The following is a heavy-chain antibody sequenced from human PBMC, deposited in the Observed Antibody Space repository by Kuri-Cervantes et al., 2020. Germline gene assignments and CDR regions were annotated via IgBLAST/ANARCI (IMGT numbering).Heavy chain of an antibody. CDR3: AREIIRYFDY. D-gene: IGHD3-9*01. Sequence: LSLTCAASGFTFSSYAMHWVRQAPGKGLEWEAVISYDGSNKYYADSVKGRFTISRDNSKNTLYLQMNSLRAEDTAVYYCAREIIRYFDYWGQGTLVTVSS. J-gene: IGHJ4*02. CDR1: GFTFSSYA. CDR2: ISYDGSNK. V-gene: IGHV3-30-3*01.